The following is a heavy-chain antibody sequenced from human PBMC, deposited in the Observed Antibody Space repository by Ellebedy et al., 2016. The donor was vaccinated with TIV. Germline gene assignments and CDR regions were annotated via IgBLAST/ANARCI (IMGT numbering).Heavy chain of an antibody. D-gene: IGHD6-13*01. CDR2: ISAYNGNT. J-gene: IGHJ4*02. V-gene: IGHV1-18*01. CDR1: GYTFTSYG. Sequence: AASVKVSCKASGYTFTSYGISWVRQAPGQGLEWMGWISAYNGNTNYAQKLQGRVTMTTDTSTSTAYMELRSLRSDDTAVYYCAKISSAAFFFDYWGQGTLVTVSS. CDR3: AKISSAAFFFDY.